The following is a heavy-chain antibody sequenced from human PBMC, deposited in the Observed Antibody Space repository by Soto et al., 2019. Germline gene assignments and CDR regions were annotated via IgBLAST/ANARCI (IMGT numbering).Heavy chain of an antibody. D-gene: IGHD6-6*01. CDR1: GFTFDDYG. CDR3: SRWGRGGLYSSSPYCCYGMDV. CDR2: INWNGGST. Sequence: GGSLRLSCAASGFTFDDYGMSWVRQAPGKGLEWVSGINWNGGSTGYADSVKGRFTISRDNAKNSLYLQMNSLRAEDTTLYHCSRWGRGGLYSSSPYCCYGMDVWGQGTTVTVSS. V-gene: IGHV3-20*01. J-gene: IGHJ6*02.